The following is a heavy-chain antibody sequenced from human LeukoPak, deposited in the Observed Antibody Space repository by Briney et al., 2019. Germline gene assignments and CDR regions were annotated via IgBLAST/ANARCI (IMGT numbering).Heavy chain of an antibody. D-gene: IGHD3-22*01. CDR2: IYYSGST. Sequence: PSETLSLTCTVSGGSISSYYWSWIRQPPGKGLEWIGYIYYSGSTNYNPSLKSRVTISVDTSKNQFSLKLSSVTAADTAVYYCARGSYDSSGYYSFSDYWGQGTLVTVSS. CDR1: GGSISSYY. J-gene: IGHJ4*02. CDR3: ARGSYDSSGYYSFSDY. V-gene: IGHV4-59*01.